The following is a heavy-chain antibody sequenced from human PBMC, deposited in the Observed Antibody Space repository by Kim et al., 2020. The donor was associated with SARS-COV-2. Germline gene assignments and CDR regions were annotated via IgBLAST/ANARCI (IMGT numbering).Heavy chain of an antibody. Sequence: SETLSLTCTVSGGSISSYYWSWIRQPPGKGLEWIGYIYYSGSTNYNPSLKSRVTISVDTSKNQFSLKLSSVTAADTAVYYCARVRGYCSGGSCYSGAFDIWGQGTMVTVSS. J-gene: IGHJ3*02. CDR2: IYYSGST. V-gene: IGHV4-59*13. D-gene: IGHD2-15*01. CDR1: GGSISSYY. CDR3: ARVRGYCSGGSCYSGAFDI.